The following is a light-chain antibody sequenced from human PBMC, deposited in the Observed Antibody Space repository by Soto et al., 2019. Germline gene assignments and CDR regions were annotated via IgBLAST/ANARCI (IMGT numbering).Light chain of an antibody. J-gene: IGKJ5*01. Sequence: DIQMTQSPSSLSASVGDRVTITCRASQSISTYLHWYQQKPGKAPNLLIYAASTLQSGVPSRFSGSGSGTDFTLTNSSLQPEDFATYYCQQANSFPITFGQGTRLEIK. V-gene: IGKV1-39*01. CDR2: AAS. CDR1: QSISTY. CDR3: QQANSFPIT.